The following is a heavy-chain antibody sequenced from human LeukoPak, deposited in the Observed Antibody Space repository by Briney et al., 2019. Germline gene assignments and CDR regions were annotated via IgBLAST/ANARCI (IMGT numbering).Heavy chain of an antibody. Sequence: SETLSLTCTVSGGSISSGDYYWSWIRQPPGKGLEWIGYIYYSGSTNYNPSLKSRVTISVDTSKNQFSLKLSSVTAADTAVYYCARSSELTTVDYYYYYGMDVWGQGTTVTVSS. J-gene: IGHJ6*02. CDR1: GGSISSGDYY. CDR2: IYYSGST. D-gene: IGHD4-23*01. CDR3: ARSSELTTVDYYYYYGMDV. V-gene: IGHV4-61*08.